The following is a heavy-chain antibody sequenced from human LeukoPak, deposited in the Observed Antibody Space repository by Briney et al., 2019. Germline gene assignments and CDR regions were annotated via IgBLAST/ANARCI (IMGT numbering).Heavy chain of an antibody. D-gene: IGHD1-26*01. CDR2: INHNGNVN. CDR3: ARDKIVGATSLDY. V-gene: IGHV3-7*03. J-gene: IGHJ4*02. Sequence: TGGSLRLSCAASGFTFSSYWMNWARQAPGKGLEWVASINHNGNVNYYVDSVKGRFTTSRDNAKNSLYLQMNSLRAEDTAVYYCARDKIVGATSLDYWGQGTLVTVSS. CDR1: GFTFSSYW.